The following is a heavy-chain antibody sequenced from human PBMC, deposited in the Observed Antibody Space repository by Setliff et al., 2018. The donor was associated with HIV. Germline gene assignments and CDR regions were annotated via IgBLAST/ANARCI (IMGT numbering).Heavy chain of an antibody. J-gene: IGHJ3*02. CDR1: GYTFTSYA. Sequence: ASVKVSCKASGYTFTSYAMHWVRQAPRQRLEWMGWINAGNGNTKYSQKFQGRVTITRDTSASTAYMELSSLRSEGTAVYYCARDFDYYDSSGYYHDAFDMWGQGTMVTVSS. V-gene: IGHV1-3*01. CDR2: INAGNGNT. D-gene: IGHD3-22*01. CDR3: ARDFDYYDSSGYYHDAFDM.